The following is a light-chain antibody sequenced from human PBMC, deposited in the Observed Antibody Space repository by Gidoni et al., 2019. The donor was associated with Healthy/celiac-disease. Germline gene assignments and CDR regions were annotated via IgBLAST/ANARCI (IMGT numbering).Light chain of an antibody. V-gene: IGKV4-1*01. CDR1: QSVLYSSKNKNY. CDR2: WAS. CDR3: QQYYSTPYT. J-gene: IGKJ2*01. Sequence: DIVMTPSPDSLAVSLGERATINCKSSQSVLYSSKNKNYLAWYQQKPGKPPKLLIYWASTRESGVPDRFSGSGSGTDFTLTISSLQAEDVAVYYCQQYYSTPYTFGQGTKLEIK.